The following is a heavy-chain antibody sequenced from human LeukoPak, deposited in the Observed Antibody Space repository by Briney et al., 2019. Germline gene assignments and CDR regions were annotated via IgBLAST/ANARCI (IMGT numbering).Heavy chain of an antibody. V-gene: IGHV4-4*02. Sequence: SETLSLTCAVSGGSISSSNWWSWVRQPPGKGLEWIGEIYHSGSTNYNPSLKSRVTISGDTSKNQFSLKLSSVTAADTAVYYCARVISGTNYDILTGYYYYYYMDVWGKGPRSPSP. J-gene: IGHJ6*03. CDR1: GGSISSSNW. D-gene: IGHD3-9*01. CDR3: ARVISGTNYDILTGYYYYYYMDV. CDR2: IYHSGST.